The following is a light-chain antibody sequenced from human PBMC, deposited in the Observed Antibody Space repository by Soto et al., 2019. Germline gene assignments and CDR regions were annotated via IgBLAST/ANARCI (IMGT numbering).Light chain of an antibody. J-gene: IGKJ4*01. V-gene: IGKV3-15*01. CDR2: CAS. CDR1: QSVSSN. CDR3: QQYNNWPPLT. Sequence: EIVMTQSPATLSVSPGERATLSCRASQSVSSNLAWYQQKPGQAPRLLLYCASTRATGIPDRFSGSGSGTEFTLTISSLQSEDFAVYYCQQYNNWPPLTFGGGTKVEIK.